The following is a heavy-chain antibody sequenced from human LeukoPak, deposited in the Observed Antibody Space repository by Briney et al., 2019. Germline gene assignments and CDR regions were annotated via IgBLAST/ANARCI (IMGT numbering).Heavy chain of an antibody. CDR3: ARVIRDTAMAQGVDY. Sequence: PGGSLRFSCAASGFTFSSYSKNWVRQAPGKGLEWVSSISSSSSYIYYADSVKGRFTISRDNAKNSLYLQMNSLRAEDMAVYYCARVIRDTAMAQGVDYWGQGTLVTVSS. J-gene: IGHJ4*02. D-gene: IGHD5-18*01. V-gene: IGHV3-21*01. CDR2: ISSSSSYI. CDR1: GFTFSSYS.